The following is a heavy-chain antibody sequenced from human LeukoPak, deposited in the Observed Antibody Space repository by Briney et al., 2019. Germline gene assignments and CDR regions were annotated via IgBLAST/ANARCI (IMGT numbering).Heavy chain of an antibody. V-gene: IGHV4-34*01. J-gene: IGHJ5*02. Sequence: SETLSLTCAVYGRSLSGYYWSWVRQPPGKGLEWIREINHSGSTNYNPSLKSRVTISVDTSKNQFSLKLSSVTAADTAVYYCARAPPPYYYDSSGYYYASALRWFDPWGQGTLVTVSS. CDR2: INHSGST. CDR1: GRSLSGYY. CDR3: ARAPPPYYYDSSGYYYASALRWFDP. D-gene: IGHD3-22*01.